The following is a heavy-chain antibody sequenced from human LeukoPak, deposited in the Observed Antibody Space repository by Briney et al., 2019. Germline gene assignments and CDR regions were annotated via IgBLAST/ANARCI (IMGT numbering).Heavy chain of an antibody. CDR1: GGSFSGYY. Sequence: ETLSLTCAVYGGSFSGYYWSWIRQPPGKGLEWIGEINRSGSTNYNPSLKSRFTISVDTSKNQFSLKLHSVTAADTAVYYCAWGTPYFQHWGQGALVTVSS. D-gene: IGHD7-27*01. V-gene: IGHV4-34*01. CDR2: INRSGST. CDR3: AWGTPYFQH. J-gene: IGHJ1*01.